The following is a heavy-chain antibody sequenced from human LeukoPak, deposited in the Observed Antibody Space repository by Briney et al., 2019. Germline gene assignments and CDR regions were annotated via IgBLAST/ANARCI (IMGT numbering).Heavy chain of an antibody. J-gene: IGHJ4*02. Sequence: GGSLRLSCAASGFTFSSYGMHWVRQATGKGLEWVAVISYDGSNKYYADSVKGRFTISRDNSKNTLYLQMKSLRAEDTAVYYCPKEEPVWWLQYHFDYWGQGTLVTASS. CDR3: PKEEPVWWLQYHFDY. CDR2: ISYDGSNK. D-gene: IGHD5-12*01. CDR1: GFTFSSYG. V-gene: IGHV3-30*18.